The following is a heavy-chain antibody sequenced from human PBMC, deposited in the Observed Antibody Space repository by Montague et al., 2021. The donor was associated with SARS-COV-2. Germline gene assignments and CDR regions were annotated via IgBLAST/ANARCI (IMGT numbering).Heavy chain of an antibody. CDR2: INPDGSST. V-gene: IGHV3-74*01. Sequence: SLSLSFSASGFPFSTSWMYWIRQLPGRGLVWFARINPDGSSTTYADSVKGRFTISRDNSKNSLYLQMNSLRGEDTAVYYCARTNLHDYVDYWGQGNLVTVSS. D-gene: IGHD4/OR15-4a*01. J-gene: IGHJ4*02. CDR3: ARTNLHDYVDY. CDR1: GFPFSTSW.